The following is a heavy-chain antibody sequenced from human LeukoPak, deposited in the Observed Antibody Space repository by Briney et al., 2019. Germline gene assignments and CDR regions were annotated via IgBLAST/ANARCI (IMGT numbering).Heavy chain of an antibody. V-gene: IGHV4-59*01. CDR3: ERELDVDTAGRDAFDI. CDR1: GGSISSYY. J-gene: IGHJ3*02. Sequence: SETPSLTCTVSGGSISSYYWSWIRQPPGKGLEWIVYIYYSGSTNYNPSLKSRVTISVDTSKNQFSLNLSSVTGADTAVYYCERELDVDTAGRDAFDIWGQGTMVTVSS. CDR2: IYYSGST. D-gene: IGHD5-18*01.